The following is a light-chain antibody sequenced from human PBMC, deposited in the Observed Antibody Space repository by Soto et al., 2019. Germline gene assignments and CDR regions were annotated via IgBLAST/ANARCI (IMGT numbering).Light chain of an antibody. Sequence: EILLTQSPATLSVSPGETATLSCRASQNVLSDLAWYQQKPGQAPRLLVYGATTRATDAPAKFRGSGSGTEFSLIISSLQSEDYGTYYCQQYRSWPRTFGQGSKVEI. CDR3: QQYRSWPRT. J-gene: IGKJ1*01. CDR2: GAT. V-gene: IGKV3-15*01. CDR1: QNVLSD.